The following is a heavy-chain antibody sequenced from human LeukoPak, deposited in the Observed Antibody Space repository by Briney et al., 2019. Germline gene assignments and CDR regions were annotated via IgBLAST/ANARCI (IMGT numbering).Heavy chain of an antibody. CDR3: ARGYGRQSYYNY. J-gene: IGHJ4*02. D-gene: IGHD3-10*01. Sequence: SETLSLTCAVYGGSFSGYYWSWIRQPPGKGLEWIGEISHSGSTNYNPSLKSRVTISVDTSKNQFSLKLSSVTAADTAVYYCARGYGRQSYYNYWGQGTLVTVS. CDR2: ISHSGST. V-gene: IGHV4-34*01. CDR1: GGSFSGYY.